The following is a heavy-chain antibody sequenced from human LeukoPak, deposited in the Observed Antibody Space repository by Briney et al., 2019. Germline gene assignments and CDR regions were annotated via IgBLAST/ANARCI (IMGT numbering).Heavy chain of an antibody. CDR2: ISYDGRNK. V-gene: IGHV3-30*04. CDR1: GFTFSSYA. D-gene: IGHD5-24*01. CDR3: ARDPNPSLHMATISDY. J-gene: IGHJ4*02. Sequence: GGSLRLSCAASGFTFSSYAMHWVRQAPGKGLEGVAVISYDGRNKYYADAVKGRCTISRDNAKNTLYLQMNSLRAEDTAVYYCARDPNPSLHMATISDYWGQGTLVTVSS.